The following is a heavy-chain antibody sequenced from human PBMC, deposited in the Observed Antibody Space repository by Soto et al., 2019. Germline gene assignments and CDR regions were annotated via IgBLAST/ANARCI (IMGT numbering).Heavy chain of an antibody. CDR1: GGSISSGGYY. CDR3: ARIVGATYFDY. V-gene: IGHV4-31*03. CDR2: IYYSGST. D-gene: IGHD1-26*01. J-gene: IGHJ4*02. Sequence: QVQLQESGPGLVKPSQTLSLPCTVSGGSISSGGYYWYWIRQPPGKGLEWIGYIYYSGSTYYNPSLKSRVTISVDTSKNQFSLKLSSVTAADTAVYYCARIVGATYFDYWGQGTLVTVSS.